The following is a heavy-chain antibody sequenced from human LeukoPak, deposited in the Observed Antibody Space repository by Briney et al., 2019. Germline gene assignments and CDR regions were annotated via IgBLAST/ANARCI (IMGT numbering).Heavy chain of an antibody. CDR1: GVSFSGYY. CDR2: INHSGST. V-gene: IGHV4-34*01. D-gene: IGHD1-14*01. Sequence: NPSETLSLTCAVYGVSFSGYYWSWIRQPPGKGLEWIGEINHSGSTNYNPSLKSRVTISVDTSKNQFSLKLSSVTAADTAVYYCARVRSRYFDYWGQGTLVTVSS. J-gene: IGHJ4*02. CDR3: ARVRSRYFDY.